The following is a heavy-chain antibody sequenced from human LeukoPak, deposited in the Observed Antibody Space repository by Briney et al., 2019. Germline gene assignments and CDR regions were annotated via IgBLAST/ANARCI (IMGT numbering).Heavy chain of an antibody. J-gene: IGHJ4*02. CDR1: GGSISSSSYY. CDR3: ARQPYYYDSSGPYFDY. CDR2: IYYSGST. Sequence: SETLSLTCTVSGGSISSSSYYWGWIRQPPGKGLEWIGSIYYSGSTYYNPSLKSRVTISVDTSKNQFSLKLSSVTAADTAVYYCARQPYYYDSSGPYFDYWGQGTLVTVSS. V-gene: IGHV4-39*01. D-gene: IGHD3-22*01.